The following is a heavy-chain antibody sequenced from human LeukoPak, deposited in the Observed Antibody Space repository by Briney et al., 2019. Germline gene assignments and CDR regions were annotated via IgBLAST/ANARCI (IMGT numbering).Heavy chain of an antibody. CDR1: GYTFTGYY. V-gene: IGHV1-2*02. D-gene: IGHD2-2*01. CDR3: ARVVPAAHDAFDI. J-gene: IGHJ3*02. CDR2: INPNSGGT. Sequence: ASVKVSCKASGYTFTGYYMHWVRQAPGQGLEWMGWINPNSGGTNYAQKFQGRVTMTRDTSISTAYMELSRLRSEDTAVYYCARVVPAAHDAFDIWGQGTMVTVSS.